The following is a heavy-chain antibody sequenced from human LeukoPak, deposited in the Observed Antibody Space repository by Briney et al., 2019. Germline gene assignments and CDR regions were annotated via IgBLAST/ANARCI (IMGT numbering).Heavy chain of an antibody. CDR2: INPSGTGT. V-gene: IGHV1-46*01. J-gene: IGHJ5*02. D-gene: IGHD5-24*01. CDR1: GYTFTSYG. Sequence: GAPVKVSCKASGYTFTSYGISWVRQAPGQGLEWMGVINPSGTGTSYAQKFQGRITVSRDTSTSTVYMELSSLRSEDTAFYYCATDHSMANTAWWFDPWGQGTLVTVSS. CDR3: ATDHSMANTAWWFDP.